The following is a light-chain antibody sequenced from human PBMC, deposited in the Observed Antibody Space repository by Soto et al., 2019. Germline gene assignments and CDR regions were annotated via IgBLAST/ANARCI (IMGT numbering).Light chain of an antibody. J-gene: IGLJ3*02. Sequence: QPVLTQSPSASASLGASVKVTCTLSSGHSSYAIAWHQQQPEKGPRYLMKLNSDGSHSKGAGIPDRFSGSSSGAERFLIISSLQSEDEADYYCQTWGTGIRVFGGGTKVTVL. CDR2: LNSDGSH. CDR1: SGHSSYA. CDR3: QTWGTGIRV. V-gene: IGLV4-69*01.